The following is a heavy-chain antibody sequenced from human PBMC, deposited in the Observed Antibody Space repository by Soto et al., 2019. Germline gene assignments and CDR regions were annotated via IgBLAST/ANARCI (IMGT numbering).Heavy chain of an antibody. J-gene: IGHJ4*02. D-gene: IGHD1-1*01. CDR3: ARQLERGDLPEGFEY. CDR2: IFHSGAT. CDR1: GDSISSSHW. V-gene: IGHV4-4*02. Sequence: QVQLQESGPGLVEPSGTLSLTRAVSGDSISSSHWSSWVRQSPGKGLEWIGEIFHSGATKYNPSLESRGTMSVDQPNNQLHRKLRSVPAADAAVYYCARQLERGDLPEGFEYWGQGTLATVSS.